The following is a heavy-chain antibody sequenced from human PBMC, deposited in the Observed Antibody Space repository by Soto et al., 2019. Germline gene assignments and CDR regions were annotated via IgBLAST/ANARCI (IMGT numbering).Heavy chain of an antibody. Sequence: QVPLVASGGGVVQPGRSLRLSCAASGFTFTNYAIHWVRQAPGKGLEWVAVISYDGSDQYYIDSVKGRFTASRDNSKYTLFLQMNSLRAEDTAVYYCAKEAATTPYSYYYFAMDVWGQGTTVTVS. D-gene: IGHD1-1*01. CDR2: ISYDGSDQ. CDR3: AKEAATTPYSYYYFAMDV. V-gene: IGHV3-30*18. CDR1: GFTFTNYA. J-gene: IGHJ6*02.